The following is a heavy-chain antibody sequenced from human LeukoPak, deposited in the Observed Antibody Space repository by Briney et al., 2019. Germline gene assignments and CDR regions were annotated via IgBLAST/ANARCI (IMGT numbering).Heavy chain of an antibody. J-gene: IGHJ4*02. D-gene: IGHD3-10*01. V-gene: IGHV3-23*01. CDR2: ISGSGGST. Sequence: GGSLRLSCAASGFTFSSYAMSWVRQAPGKGLEWVSAISGSGGSTYYADSVKGRFTISRDNSKNTLYLQMNSLRAEDTAVYYCARDLGSGSYYRYWGQGTLVTVSS. CDR1: GFTFSSYA. CDR3: ARDLGSGSYYRY.